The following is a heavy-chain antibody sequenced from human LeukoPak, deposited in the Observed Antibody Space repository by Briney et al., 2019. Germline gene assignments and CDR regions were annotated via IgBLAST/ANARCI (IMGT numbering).Heavy chain of an antibody. V-gene: IGHV3-7*01. D-gene: IGHD4-17*01. CDR1: GFSVSSNY. CDR2: VRQDGKYK. Sequence: AGGSLRLSCAASGFSVSSNYMSWVRQAPGKGLEWVANVRQDGKYKPYLDAVKGRFTISRDNAKKSLYLQMNSLRAEDTAVYYCVRENYGDYDAFDMWGQGTMVTVSS. J-gene: IGHJ3*02. CDR3: VRENYGDYDAFDM.